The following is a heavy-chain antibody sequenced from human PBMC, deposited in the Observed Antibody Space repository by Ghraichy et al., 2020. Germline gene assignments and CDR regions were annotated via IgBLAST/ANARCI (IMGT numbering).Heavy chain of an antibody. CDR2: INHSGST. D-gene: IGHD6-19*01. V-gene: IGHV4-34*01. J-gene: IGHJ6*02. CDR3: ARGKGSGWFRGSPYYYYGMDV. Sequence: SHTLSLTCAVYGGSFSGYYWSWIRQPPGKGLEWIGEINHSGSTNYNPSLKSRVTISVDTSKNQFSLKLSSVTAADTAVYYCARGKGSGWFRGSPYYYYGMDVWGQGTTVTVSS. CDR1: GGSFSGYY.